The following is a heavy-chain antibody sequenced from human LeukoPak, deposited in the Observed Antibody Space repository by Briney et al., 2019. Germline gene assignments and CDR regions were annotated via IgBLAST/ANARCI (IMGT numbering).Heavy chain of an antibody. CDR3: VRGNYDTSGYSNAFDI. CDR2: IYYNGNT. Sequence: PSGTLSLTCTVSGASISSSYWSWVRQPPGKRLEWIGFIYYNGNTNSNPSLKSRVTISADTSKNQFSLKLTSVTAADTAVYYCVRGNYDTSGYSNAFDIWGQGAMVTVSS. D-gene: IGHD3-22*01. V-gene: IGHV4-59*01. CDR1: GASISSSY. J-gene: IGHJ3*02.